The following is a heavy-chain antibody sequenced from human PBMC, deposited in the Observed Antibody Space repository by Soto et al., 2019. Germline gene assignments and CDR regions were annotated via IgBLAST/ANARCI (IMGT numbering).Heavy chain of an antibody. CDR3: AHRGTVTPSSPRRYFDL. D-gene: IGHD4-17*01. CDR1: GFSLSTPGAG. J-gene: IGHJ2*01. CDR2: IYWDDDK. Sequence: QITLKESGPTLVKPTQTLTLTCTFSGFSLSTPGAGVGWIRQPPGKALEWLALIYWDDDKRYSPSLKSRLTITKDTSKNRVVLTLTNMDPVDTATYYCAHRGTVTPSSPRRYFDLWGRGTLVTVSS. V-gene: IGHV2-5*02.